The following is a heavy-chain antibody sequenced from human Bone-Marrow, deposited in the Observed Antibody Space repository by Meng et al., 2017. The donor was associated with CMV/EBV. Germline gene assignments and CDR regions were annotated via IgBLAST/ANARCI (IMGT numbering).Heavy chain of an antibody. J-gene: IGHJ6*02. D-gene: IGHD3-3*01. Sequence: GGFLRLSCVVSGFDISRTYMSWVRQAPGKGLEWVSVIYSGGGTYYADSLKGRFFISRDNSKNTEFLQMNSLRAEDTAIYYCARASAGSWSGYYLYGMDVWGQGTTVTVSS. CDR1: GFDISRTY. V-gene: IGHV3-53*01. CDR2: IYSGGGT. CDR3: ARASAGSWSGYYLYGMDV.